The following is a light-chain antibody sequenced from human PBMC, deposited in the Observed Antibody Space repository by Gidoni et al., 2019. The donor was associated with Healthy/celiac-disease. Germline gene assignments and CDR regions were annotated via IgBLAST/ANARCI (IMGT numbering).Light chain of an antibody. V-gene: IGLV3-27*01. Sequence: YELTQPSSVSVSPGQTARITCSGDVLAKKYARWFQQKPGQAPVLVIYKDSERPSGIPERFSGSSSGTTVTLTISGAQVEDEADYYCYSAADNNPWVFGGGTKLTVL. CDR2: KDS. CDR1: VLAKKY. CDR3: YSAADNNPWV. J-gene: IGLJ3*02.